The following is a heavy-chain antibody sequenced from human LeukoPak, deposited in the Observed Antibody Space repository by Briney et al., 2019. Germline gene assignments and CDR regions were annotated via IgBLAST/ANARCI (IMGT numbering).Heavy chain of an antibody. J-gene: IGHJ4*02. CDR2: IYSGVPT. D-gene: IGHD1-1*01. CDR1: GVSINRSY. V-gene: IGHV4-4*09. CDR3: VQTTGWPGFDY. Sequence: PSETLSLTCTTSGVSINRSYWSWVRQPPGKGLEWIGNIYSGVPTYFNPSLKSRVTISVDTSKNQFSLNLTPVTAADTAMYYCVQTTGWPGFDYWGQGILVTVSS.